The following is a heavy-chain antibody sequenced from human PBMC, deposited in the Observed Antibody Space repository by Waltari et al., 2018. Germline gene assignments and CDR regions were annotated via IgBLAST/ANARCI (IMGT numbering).Heavy chain of an antibody. CDR1: GFTFNSYG. V-gene: IGHV3-30*02. CDR2: IDYNGNNQ. D-gene: IGHD3-3*01. Sequence: QAQLVESGGGVVQPGGSLRLSCAAPGFTFNSYGMYWARQAPGKGLEWVTFIDYNGNNQHYADSVKGRFTISRDNFRNTLSLQMNSLRADDTAVYYCVKNTDFWSGYRAPYKYYYMDVWGKGTTVTVSS. CDR3: VKNTDFWSGYRAPYKYYYMDV. J-gene: IGHJ6*03.